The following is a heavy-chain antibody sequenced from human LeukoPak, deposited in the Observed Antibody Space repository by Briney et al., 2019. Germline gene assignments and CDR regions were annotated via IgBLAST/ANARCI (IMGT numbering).Heavy chain of an antibody. D-gene: IGHD4-17*01. CDR1: GGSFSGYY. Sequence: SETLSLTCAVYGGSFSGYYWSWIRQPPGKGLEWIGEINHSGSTNYNPSLKSRVTISVGTSKNQFSLKLSSVTAADTAVYYCARADDYAYYFDYWGQGTLVTVSS. CDR2: INHSGST. V-gene: IGHV4-34*01. J-gene: IGHJ4*02. CDR3: ARADDYAYYFDY.